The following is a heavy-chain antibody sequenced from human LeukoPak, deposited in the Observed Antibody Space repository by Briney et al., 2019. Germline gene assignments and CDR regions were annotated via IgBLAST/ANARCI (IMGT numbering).Heavy chain of an antibody. J-gene: IGHJ4*02. CDR2: IIPILWLE. CDR1: GGTFSSYT. Sequence: SVKVTCKASGGTFSSYTISWVRQAPGQGLEWMGRIIPILWLENYPQKLQGRVTITADKSTSTAYMELSSLRSEDTAVYYCARDPEYCSSTSCDPVDYWGQGTLVTVSS. V-gene: IGHV1-69*04. D-gene: IGHD2-2*01. CDR3: ARDPEYCSSTSCDPVDY.